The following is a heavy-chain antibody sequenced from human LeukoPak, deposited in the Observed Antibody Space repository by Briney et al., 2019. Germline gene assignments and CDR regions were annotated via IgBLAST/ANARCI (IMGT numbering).Heavy chain of an antibody. CDR3: ARVFRGAVTSNWFDP. D-gene: IGHD3-3*01. CDR2: ISDSGST. V-gene: IGHV4-59*11. J-gene: IGHJ5*02. Sequence: PSETLSLTCTGSGASMNGHYWTWIRLSPGKGLEWIGYISDSGSTSYNPSLKSRVIMSLEASKTEFSLRLNSVTVADTAVYCCARVFRGAVTSNWFDPWGQGTLVTVSS. CDR1: GASMNGHY.